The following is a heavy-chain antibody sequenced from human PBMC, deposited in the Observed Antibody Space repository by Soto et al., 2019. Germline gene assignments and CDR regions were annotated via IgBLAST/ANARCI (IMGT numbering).Heavy chain of an antibody. V-gene: IGHV2-5*02. J-gene: IGHJ4*02. CDR1: GFSLSSTRLA. CDR2: IYWDVDR. D-gene: IGHD6-19*01. Sequence: QITLKESGPTLVKPTQNLTLTCTFAGFSLSSTRLAVGWIRQPPGKALEWLALIYWDVDRRYSPFLKNRLTITKYSSKNQVLLTMSKMNPVDTARYYCAHIVVAGLGYYFHYWGQGTRFTVSS. CDR3: AHIVVAGLGYYFHY.